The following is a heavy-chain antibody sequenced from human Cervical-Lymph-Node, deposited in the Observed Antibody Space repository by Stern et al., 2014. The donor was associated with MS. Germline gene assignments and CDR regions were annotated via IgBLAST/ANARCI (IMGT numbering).Heavy chain of an antibody. J-gene: IGHJ4*02. CDR2: IKTKTEGGTT. V-gene: IGHV3-15*01. CDR1: GIPLSNAW. Sequence: EVQLVESGGGLVKPGGSLRLSCVVSGIPLSNAWMSWVRQAPGKGLEWVGRIKTKTEGGTTDYAAPVKDRFIISRGDSKNTMYLQMNSLKTEDTAVYYCTTDRGADFDYWGQGTLVTVSS. CDR3: TTDRGADFDY. D-gene: IGHD3-16*01.